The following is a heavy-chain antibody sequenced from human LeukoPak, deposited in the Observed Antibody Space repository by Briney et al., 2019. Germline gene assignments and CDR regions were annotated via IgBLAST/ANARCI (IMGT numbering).Heavy chain of an antibody. V-gene: IGHV3-21*01. CDR1: GFTFSSYS. J-gene: IGHJ6*02. CDR3: ARDPVLRYSSYGMDV. CDR2: ISSSSSYI. Sequence: PGGSLRLSCAASGFTFSSYSMNWVRQAPGKGLEWVSSISSSSSYIYYADSVKGRFTISRDHSQNTLYLQMNSLRAEDTAVYYCARDPVLRYSSYGMDVWGQGTTVTVSS. D-gene: IGHD3-9*01.